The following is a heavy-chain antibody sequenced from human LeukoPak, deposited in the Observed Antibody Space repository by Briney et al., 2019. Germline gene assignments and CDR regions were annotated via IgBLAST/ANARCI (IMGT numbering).Heavy chain of an antibody. D-gene: IGHD3-3*01. Sequence: SVKVSCKASGGTFNSFALSWVRQAPGQRLEWMGGIIPIYPTTDYARRFQGRVTISADESKGTVSLELSNLRSEDTAVYYCARASFPFMEWTTSIPFDVWGQGTVVIVSS. V-gene: IGHV1-69*13. CDR3: ARASFPFMEWTTSIPFDV. CDR1: GGTFNSFA. CDR2: IIPIYPTT. J-gene: IGHJ3*01.